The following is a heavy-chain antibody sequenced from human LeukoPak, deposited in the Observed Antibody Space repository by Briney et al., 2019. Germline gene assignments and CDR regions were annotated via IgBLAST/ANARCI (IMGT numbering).Heavy chain of an antibody. Sequence: GASVNVSCKASGYTFTIYGISWVRQAPGQGIEWMGWTSAYNGNTNYAQKLQGRVTMTTDTSTSTAYMELRSLRSDDTAVYYCARDDGDYESLDYWGQGTLVTVSS. V-gene: IGHV1-18*01. J-gene: IGHJ4*02. CDR3: ARDDGDYESLDY. CDR2: TSAYNGNT. CDR1: GYTFTIYG. D-gene: IGHD4-17*01.